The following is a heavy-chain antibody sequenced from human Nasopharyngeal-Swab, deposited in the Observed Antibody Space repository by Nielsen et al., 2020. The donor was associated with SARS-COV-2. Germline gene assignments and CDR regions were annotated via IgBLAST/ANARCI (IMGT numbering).Heavy chain of an antibody. CDR2: INIDGSVT. CDR1: GYTFSSYW. V-gene: IGHV3-74*01. CDR3: ARDQIGESLSY. J-gene: IGHJ4*02. Sequence: GESLKISCAASGYTFSSYWMHWVRQAPGKGLVWVSRINIDGSVTDYADSVKGRFTISRDNARNTLYLQMNSLRGEDTAVYYCARDQIGESLSYWGQGTLVTVSS. D-gene: IGHD3-10*01.